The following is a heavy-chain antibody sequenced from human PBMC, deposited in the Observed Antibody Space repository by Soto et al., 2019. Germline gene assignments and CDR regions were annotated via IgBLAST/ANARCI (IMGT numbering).Heavy chain of an antibody. CDR1: GYSFTSYW. CDR3: ARRGSSQYYYYGMDV. V-gene: IGHV5-10-1*01. CDR2: IDPSDSYT. Sequence: GESLKISCKGSGYSFTSYWISWVRQMPGKGLEWMGRIDPSDSYTNYSPSFQGHVTISADKSISTAYLQWSSLKASGTAMYYCARRGSSQYYYYGMDVWGQGTTVTVSS. J-gene: IGHJ6*02. D-gene: IGHD6-13*01.